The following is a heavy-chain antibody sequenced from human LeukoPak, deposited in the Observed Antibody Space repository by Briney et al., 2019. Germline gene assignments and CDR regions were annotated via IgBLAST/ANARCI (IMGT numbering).Heavy chain of an antibody. CDR2: IRWNSATI. CDR1: GFTFDHYA. V-gene: IGHV3-9*01. J-gene: IGHJ4*02. CDR3: AQDGRQLRTDEPWIDS. D-gene: IGHD2-2*01. Sequence: PGGSLRLSCIVSGFTFDHYAMHWVRQTPGKGLEWVSGIRWNSATIAYADSAKGRFTISRDNVKHSLYLQMNSLRVEDTALYFCAQDGRQLRTDEPWIDSWGQGTLVTVSS.